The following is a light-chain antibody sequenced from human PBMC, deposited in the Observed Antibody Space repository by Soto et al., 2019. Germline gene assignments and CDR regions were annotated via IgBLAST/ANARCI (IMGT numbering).Light chain of an antibody. J-gene: IGKJ1*01. CDR1: QSINNNY. CDR2: GAS. Sequence: EIVLTQSPGTLSLSPGERATLSCRASQSINNNYLAWYQQKPGQAPRLLIYGASSRATGITDRFTSSGSGTDLSLTINRLEPEYSAVYYCQQYGNSPRTFGQATKVEIK. V-gene: IGKV3-20*01. CDR3: QQYGNSPRT.